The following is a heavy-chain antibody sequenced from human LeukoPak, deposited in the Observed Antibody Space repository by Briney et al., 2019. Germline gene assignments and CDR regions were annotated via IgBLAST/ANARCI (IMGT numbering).Heavy chain of an antibody. J-gene: IGHJ4*02. CDR3: ASHYYGPGSYGGYFDY. CDR1: GYSFTSYW. CDR2: IYPGDPDT. Sequence: GESLKISCKGSGYSFTSYWIGWVRQMPGKGLEWMGIIYPGDPDTRYSPSFQGQVTISADKSISTAYLQWSSLKASDTAMYYCASHYYGPGSYGGYFDYWGQGTLVTVSS. D-gene: IGHD3-10*01. V-gene: IGHV5-51*01.